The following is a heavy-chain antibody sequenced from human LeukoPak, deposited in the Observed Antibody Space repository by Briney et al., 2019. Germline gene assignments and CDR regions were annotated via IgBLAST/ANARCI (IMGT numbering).Heavy chain of an antibody. Sequence: QSGGSLRLSCAASGFTFSSYWMSWVRQAPGKGLEWVANIKQDGSEKYYVDSVKGRFTISRDNAKNSLYLQMNSLRAEDTAVYYCARDPRSSSWYRLYDSSGYHDYWGQGTLVTVSS. V-gene: IGHV3-7*01. J-gene: IGHJ4*02. CDR1: GFTFSSYW. CDR2: IKQDGSEK. CDR3: ARDPRSSSWYRLYDSSGYHDY. D-gene: IGHD3-22*01.